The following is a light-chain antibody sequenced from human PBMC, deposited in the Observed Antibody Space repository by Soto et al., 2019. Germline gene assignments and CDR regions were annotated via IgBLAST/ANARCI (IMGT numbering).Light chain of an antibody. V-gene: IGKV3-20*01. J-gene: IGKJ4*01. CDR1: QSVSSAL. CDR3: QQYESSPLT. CDR2: RAS. Sequence: EIVLTQSPDTLSLSPGERATLSCRASQSVSSALLAWYQQKPGQAPMLLIYRASTRATGIPNRFTGSGSGTVFTLTISRLEPEDFALYYCQQYESSPLTFGGGTNVEF.